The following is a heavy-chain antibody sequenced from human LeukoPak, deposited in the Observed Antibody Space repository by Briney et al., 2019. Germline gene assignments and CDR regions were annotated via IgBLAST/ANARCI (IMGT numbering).Heavy chain of an antibody. CDR2: IYYSGIT. D-gene: IGHD2-2*01. V-gene: IGHV4-39*01. CDR1: GGSISSSSHY. J-gene: IGHJ4*02. CDR3: HFKYCSSSTCFYYFDY. Sequence: SETLFLTCTVSGGSISSSSHYWGWIRQPPGKGLEWIGSIYYSGITYYNPSLRSRVTISVDTSKNQFSLKLSSVTATDTAVYYCHFKYCSSSTCFYYFDYWGQGTLVTVSS.